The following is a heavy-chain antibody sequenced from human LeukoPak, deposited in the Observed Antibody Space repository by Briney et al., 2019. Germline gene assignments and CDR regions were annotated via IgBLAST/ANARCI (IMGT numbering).Heavy chain of an antibody. CDR2: LSGSGGST. J-gene: IGHJ4*02. CDR1: GFTFSSYW. D-gene: IGHD3-22*01. CDR3: AKDRAGLGDYFDY. Sequence: PGGSLRLSCAASGFTFSSYWMSWVRQAPGKGLEWVSGLSGSGGSTYYADSVKGRFTISRDNSKNTLYLQMNSLRAEDTAVYYCAKDRAGLGDYFDYWGQGTLVTVSS. V-gene: IGHV3-23*01.